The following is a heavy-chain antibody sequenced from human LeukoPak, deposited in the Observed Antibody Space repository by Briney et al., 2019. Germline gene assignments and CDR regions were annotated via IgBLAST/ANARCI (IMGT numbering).Heavy chain of an antibody. CDR1: GDSVSSNSAA. CDR2: TYYRSKWYN. V-gene: IGHV6-1*01. J-gene: IGHJ5*02. CDR3: AANLGYCSGGSCFSWFDP. Sequence: SQTLSLTCAISGDSVSSNSAAWNWIRQSPSRGLEWLGRTYYRSKWYNDYAVSVKSRITINPDTSKNQFSLQLSAVTPEDTAVYFCAANLGYCSGGSCFSWFDPWGQGTLVTVSS. D-gene: IGHD2-15*01.